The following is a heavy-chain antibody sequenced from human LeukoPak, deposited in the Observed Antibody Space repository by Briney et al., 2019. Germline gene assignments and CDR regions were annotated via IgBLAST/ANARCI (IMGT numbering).Heavy chain of an antibody. CDR3: ARGVPDYDFWSGYYTQGFDY. D-gene: IGHD3-3*01. V-gene: IGHV4-4*02. Sequence: SDTLSLTCAVSGGSISSSNWWSWVRQPPGKGLEWIGEINHSGSTNYNPSLKSRVTISVDKSKNQFSLKLSSVTAADTAVYYCARGVPDYDFWSGYYTQGFDYWGQGTLVTVSS. CDR1: GGSISSSNW. J-gene: IGHJ4*02. CDR2: INHSGST.